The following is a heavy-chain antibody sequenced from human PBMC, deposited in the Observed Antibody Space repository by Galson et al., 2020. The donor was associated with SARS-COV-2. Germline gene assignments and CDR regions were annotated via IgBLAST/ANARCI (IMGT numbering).Heavy chain of an antibody. CDR3: ARDGDTFGELLAFDI. CDR2: ISSSSSYI. D-gene: IGHD3-10*01. Sequence: GESLKISCAASGFTFSSYSMNWVRQAPGKGLEWVSSISSSSSYIYYADSVKGRFTISRDNAKNSLYLQMNSLRAEDTAVYYCARDGDTFGELLAFDIWGQGTMVTVSS. J-gene: IGHJ3*02. CDR1: GFTFSSYS. V-gene: IGHV3-21*01.